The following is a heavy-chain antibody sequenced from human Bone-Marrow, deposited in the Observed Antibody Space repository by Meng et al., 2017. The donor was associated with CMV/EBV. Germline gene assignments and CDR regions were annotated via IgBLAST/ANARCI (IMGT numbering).Heavy chain of an antibody. D-gene: IGHD6-13*01. Sequence: GESLKISCAASGFTFSSYGVHWVRQAPGKGLEWVAFIWYDGSNKYFADSVKGRFTISRDNSKNTLYLQMNSLRAEDTAVYYCAKKEAAAGVFYYGMDVWGQGTTVTVSS. J-gene: IGHJ6*02. CDR2: IWYDGSNK. CDR1: GFTFSSYG. V-gene: IGHV3-30*02. CDR3: AKKEAAAGVFYYGMDV.